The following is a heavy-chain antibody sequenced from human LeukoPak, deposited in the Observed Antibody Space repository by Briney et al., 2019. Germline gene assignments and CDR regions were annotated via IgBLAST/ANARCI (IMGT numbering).Heavy chain of an antibody. V-gene: IGHV3-7*03. Sequence: SGGSLRLSCAASGFTFSRYWMSWVRQAPRKGLEWVANIKQDGSEKYYVDSVKGRFTISRDNAKNSLYLQMNSLRVEDTAVYYCAREVVATASAFDCWGQGTLVTVSS. CDR1: GFTFSRYW. D-gene: IGHD2-21*01. CDR2: IKQDGSEK. J-gene: IGHJ4*02. CDR3: AREVVATASAFDC.